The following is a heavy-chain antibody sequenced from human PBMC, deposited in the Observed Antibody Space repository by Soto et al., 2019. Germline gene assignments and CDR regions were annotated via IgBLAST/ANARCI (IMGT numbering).Heavy chain of an antibody. CDR2: ISAYNGNT. V-gene: IGHV1-18*01. CDR1: GYTFTSYG. J-gene: IGHJ5*02. Sequence: ASVKVSCKASGYTFTSYGISLVRQAPGQGLEWMGWISAYNGNTNYAQKLQGRVTMTTDTSTSTAYMELRSLRSDDTAVYYCARAGYCSGGSCFGFDPWGQGTLVTVSS. D-gene: IGHD2-15*01. CDR3: ARAGYCSGGSCFGFDP.